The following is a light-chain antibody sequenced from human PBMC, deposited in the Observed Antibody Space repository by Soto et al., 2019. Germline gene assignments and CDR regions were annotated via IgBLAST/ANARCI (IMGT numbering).Light chain of an antibody. Sequence: EIVLTQSPATLSLSPGERATLSCRASQSVSMHLAWYQQKPGQAPRLLIYGASTRATGIPARFSGSGSGTEFTLTISSLQSEDFAVYYCQQYNNWPKTFGQGTKVDI. V-gene: IGKV3-15*01. J-gene: IGKJ1*01. CDR1: QSVSMH. CDR3: QQYNNWPKT. CDR2: GAS.